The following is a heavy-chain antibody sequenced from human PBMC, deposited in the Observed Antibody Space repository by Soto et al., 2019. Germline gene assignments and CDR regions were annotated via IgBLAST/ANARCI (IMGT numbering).Heavy chain of an antibody. J-gene: IGHJ6*02. CDR2: IIPIFGTA. D-gene: IGHD3-3*01. V-gene: IGHV1-69*13. CDR1: GGTFSSYA. CDR3: ARGFTIFGVVPYYYYGMDV. Sequence: SVKVSCKASGGTFSSYAISWVRQAPGQGLEWMGGIIPIFGTANYAQKFQGRVTITADESTSTAYMELSSLRSEDTAVYYCARGFTIFGVVPYYYYGMDVWGQGTTVTVSS.